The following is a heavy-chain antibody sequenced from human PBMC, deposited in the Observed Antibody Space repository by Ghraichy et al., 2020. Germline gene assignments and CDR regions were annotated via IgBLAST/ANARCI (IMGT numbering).Heavy chain of an antibody. D-gene: IGHD6-6*01. V-gene: IGHV3-23*01. CDR1: GFTFSSYA. CDR2: ISGSGGST. Sequence: GGSLRLSCAASGFTFSSYAMSWVRQAPGKGLEWVSAISGSGGSTYYADSVKGRFTISRDNSKNTLYLQMNSLRAEDTAVYYCATSPGWRPVEYSSSAGEIAYPNWFDPWGQGTLVTVSS. CDR3: ATSPGWRPVEYSSSAGEIAYPNWFDP. J-gene: IGHJ5*02.